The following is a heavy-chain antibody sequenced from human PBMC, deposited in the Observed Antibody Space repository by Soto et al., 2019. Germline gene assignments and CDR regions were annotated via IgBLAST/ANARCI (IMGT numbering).Heavy chain of an antibody. Sequence: SETLSLTCAVSGYSIISGYYWGCIRQPPGKGLEWIGSIYHSGSTYYNPSLKSRVTISVDTSKNQFSLKLSSVTAADTAVYYCARSGPPPHGDGYNYNWFDPWGQGTLVTVSS. CDR3: ARSGPPPHGDGYNYNWFDP. CDR1: GYSIISGYY. J-gene: IGHJ5*02. V-gene: IGHV4-38-2*01. CDR2: IYHSGST. D-gene: IGHD5-12*01.